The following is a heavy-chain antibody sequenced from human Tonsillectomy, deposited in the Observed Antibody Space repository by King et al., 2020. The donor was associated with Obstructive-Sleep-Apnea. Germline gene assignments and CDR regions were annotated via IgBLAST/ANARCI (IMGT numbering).Heavy chain of an antibody. CDR3: ARDPIAARPTYYYGMDV. CDR2: IYYSGST. CDR1: GGSISSGGYY. V-gene: IGHV4-31*03. Sequence: LQLQESGPGLVKPSQTLSLTCTVSGGSISSGGYYWSWIRQHPGKGLEGIGYIYYSGSTYYNPSLKSRVTISVDTSKNQFSLSLSSVTAADTAVYYCARDPIAARPTYYYGMDVWGQGTTVTVSS. J-gene: IGHJ6*02. D-gene: IGHD6-6*01.